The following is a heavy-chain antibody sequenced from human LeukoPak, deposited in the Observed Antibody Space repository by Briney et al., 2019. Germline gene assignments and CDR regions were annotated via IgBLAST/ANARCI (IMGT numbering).Heavy chain of an antibody. Sequence: PSETLSLTCTVSGGSISSYYWSWIRQPPGKGLEWIGYIYYSGSTNYNPSLKSRVTISVDTSKNQISLKLSSVTAADTAVYYCARGRSPQAPLPDAFDIWGQGTMVTVSS. D-gene: IGHD3-10*01. J-gene: IGHJ3*02. CDR1: GGSISSYY. CDR2: IYYSGST. V-gene: IGHV4-59*01. CDR3: ARGRSPQAPLPDAFDI.